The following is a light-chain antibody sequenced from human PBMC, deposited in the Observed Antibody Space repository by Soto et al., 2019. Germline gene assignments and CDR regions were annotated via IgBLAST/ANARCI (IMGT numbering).Light chain of an antibody. CDR1: SSNIGAGYD. Sequence: QSVRTQPPSVSGAPGQRVTISWTESSSNIGAGYDVHWYQQLPGTAPKLLIYGNSNRPSGVPDRFSGSKSGTSASLAITGLQAEDEADYYCQSYDSSLSGVVFGGGTKVTVL. CDR3: QSYDSSLSGVV. J-gene: IGLJ2*01. V-gene: IGLV1-40*01. CDR2: GNS.